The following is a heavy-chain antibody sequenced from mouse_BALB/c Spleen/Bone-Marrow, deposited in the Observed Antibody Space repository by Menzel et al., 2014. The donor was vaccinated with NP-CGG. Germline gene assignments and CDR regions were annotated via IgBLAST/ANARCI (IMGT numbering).Heavy chain of an antibody. CDR3: ARGYDYSSWFAY. CDR2: INSNGGYT. CDR1: GFTFSSYG. Sequence: EVKLMESGGGLVQPGGSLKLSCAASGFTFSSYGMSWVRQTPDKRLEMIASINSNGGYTYYLDSVKGRFTIPRDNAKNTLYLQMSSLKSEDTAMYYCARGYDYSSWFAYWGQGTLVTVS. V-gene: IGHV5-6-3*01. J-gene: IGHJ3*01. D-gene: IGHD2-4*01.